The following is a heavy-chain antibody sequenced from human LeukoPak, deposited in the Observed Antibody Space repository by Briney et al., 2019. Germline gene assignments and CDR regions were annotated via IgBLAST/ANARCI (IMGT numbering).Heavy chain of an antibody. D-gene: IGHD2-21*02. CDR1: GFTFSDYG. CDR2: ISFDGSNK. V-gene: IGHV3-30*03. CDR3: ARDLHLKELAYCGGDCLDY. J-gene: IGHJ4*02. Sequence: PGRSLRLSCAASGFTFSDYGMHWVRQAPGKGLEWVAVISFDGSNKYYADSVKGRFTISRDNSKNTLYLQMNSLRAEDTAVYYCARDLHLKELAYCGGDCLDYWGQGTLVTVSS.